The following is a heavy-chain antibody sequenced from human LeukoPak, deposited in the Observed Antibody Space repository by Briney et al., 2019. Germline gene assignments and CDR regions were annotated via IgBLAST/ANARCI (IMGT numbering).Heavy chain of an antibody. Sequence: PGRSLRLSCAASGFTFSSYGMHWVRQAPGKGLEWVAVIWYDGSNKYYADSVKGRFTISRDNSKNTLYLQMNSLRAEDTAVYYCARDQLRYFDWFPRGAFDIWGQGTMVTVSS. CDR3: ARDQLRYFDWFPRGAFDI. CDR2: IWYDGSNK. D-gene: IGHD3-9*01. V-gene: IGHV3-33*01. J-gene: IGHJ3*02. CDR1: GFTFSSYG.